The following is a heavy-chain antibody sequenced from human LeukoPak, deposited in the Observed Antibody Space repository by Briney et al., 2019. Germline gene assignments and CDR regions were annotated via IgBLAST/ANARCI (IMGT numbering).Heavy chain of an antibody. CDR2: ISGSGGST. CDR1: GFTFSSYA. J-gene: IGHJ4*02. V-gene: IGHV3-23*01. Sequence: GGSLRLSCAASGFTFSSYAMSWVRQAPGKGLEWGSAISGSGGSTYYADSVKGRFTISRDNSKNTLYLQMNSLRAEDTAVYYCAAYDSSGYYRPTSRDYWGQGTLVTVSS. CDR3: AAYDSSGYYRPTSRDY. D-gene: IGHD3-22*01.